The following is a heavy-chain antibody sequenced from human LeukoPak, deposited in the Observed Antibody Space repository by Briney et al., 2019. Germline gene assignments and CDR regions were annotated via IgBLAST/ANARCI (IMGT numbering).Heavy chain of an antibody. CDR3: AKGGVSSWYGYYFDY. CDR1: GFTFSSYA. D-gene: IGHD6-13*01. V-gene: IGHV3-23*01. Sequence: GGSLRLSCAASGFTFSSYAMSWVRQAPGKGLEWASAISGSGGSTYYADSVKGRFTISRDNSKNTLYLQMNSLRAEDTAVYYCAKGGVSSWYGYYFDYWGQGTLVTVSS. J-gene: IGHJ4*02. CDR2: ISGSGGST.